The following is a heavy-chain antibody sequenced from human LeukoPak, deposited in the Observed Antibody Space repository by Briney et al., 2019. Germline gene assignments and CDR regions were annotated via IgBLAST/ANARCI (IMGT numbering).Heavy chain of an antibody. V-gene: IGHV3-49*04. J-gene: IGHJ4*02. D-gene: IGHD6-13*01. CDR2: IRSKAYGGTT. Sequence: GGSLRLSCTASGFTFGDYAMSWARQAPGKGLEWVGFIRSKAYGGTTEYAASVKGRFTISRDDSKSIAYLQMNSLKTEDTAVYYCTRKGRIAAAGRGYFDYWGQGTLVTVSS. CDR1: GFTFGDYA. CDR3: TRKGRIAAAGRGYFDY.